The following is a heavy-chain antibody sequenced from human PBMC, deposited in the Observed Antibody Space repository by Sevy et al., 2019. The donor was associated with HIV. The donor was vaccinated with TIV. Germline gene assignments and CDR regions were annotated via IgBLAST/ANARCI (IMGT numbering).Heavy chain of an antibody. CDR2: IRGSGGST. J-gene: IGHJ5*02. CDR1: GFTFSSYA. Sequence: GGSLRLSCAASGFTFSSYAMSWVRQAPGKGLEWVSVIRGSGGSTYYADSVKGRFTISRDNSKNTLYLQMNSLRAEDTAVYYCAKAGSIAARSNWFDPWGQGTLVTVSS. V-gene: IGHV3-23*01. CDR3: AKAGSIAARSNWFDP. D-gene: IGHD6-6*01.